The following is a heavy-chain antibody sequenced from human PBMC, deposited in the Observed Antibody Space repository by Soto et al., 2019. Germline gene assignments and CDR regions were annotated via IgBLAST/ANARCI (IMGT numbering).Heavy chain of an antibody. CDR3: AVSGPRLLIFDY. J-gene: IGHJ4*02. V-gene: IGHV4-34*01. CDR1: GGSFSVYY. D-gene: IGHD2-15*01. Sequence: SETLSLTCAVYGGSFSVYYWSLIRQPPGKGLEWIGEINHSGSTNYNPSLKSRVTISVDTSKNQFSLKLSSVTAADTAVYYCAVSGPRLLIFDYWGQGTRVTAPQ. CDR2: INHSGST.